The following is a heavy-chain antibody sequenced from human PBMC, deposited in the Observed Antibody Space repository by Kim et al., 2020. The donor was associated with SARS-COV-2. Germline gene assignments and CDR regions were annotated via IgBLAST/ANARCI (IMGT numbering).Heavy chain of an antibody. D-gene: IGHD6-13*01. Sequence: VKSRVNISRDNAKNTLYLQMNSLRAEDTAVYYCAKEGYSSSWYGGYYFDYWGQGTLVTVSS. V-gene: IGHV3-23*03. CDR3: AKEGYSSSWYGGYYFDY. J-gene: IGHJ4*02.